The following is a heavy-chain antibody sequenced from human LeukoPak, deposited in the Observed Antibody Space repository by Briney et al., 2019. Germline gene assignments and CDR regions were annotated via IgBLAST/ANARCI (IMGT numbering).Heavy chain of an antibody. Sequence: GGSLRLSCAASGFTVSSNYMSWVRQAPGRGLEWVSVIYSGGSTYYADSVKGRFTISRDNSKNTLYLQMNSLRAEDTAVYYCATVVVGLYYFDYWGQGTLVTVSS. J-gene: IGHJ4*02. V-gene: IGHV3-53*01. CDR3: ATVVVGLYYFDY. CDR2: IYSGGST. CDR1: GFTVSSNY. D-gene: IGHD2-2*01.